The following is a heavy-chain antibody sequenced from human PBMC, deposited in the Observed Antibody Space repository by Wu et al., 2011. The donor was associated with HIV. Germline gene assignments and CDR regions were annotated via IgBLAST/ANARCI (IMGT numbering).Heavy chain of an antibody. J-gene: IGHJ4*02. CDR3: ARGGYSYGYYYFDY. CDR1: GYTFTGSY. Sequence: SGYTFTGSYIHWVRQAPGQGLEWMGWINLTAVAQTMHRSFRAGVTMTRDTSISTAYMELSRLRSDDTAVYYCARGGYSYGYYYFDYWGQGTLVTVSS. CDR2: INLTAVA. D-gene: IGHD5-18*01. V-gene: IGHV1-2*02.